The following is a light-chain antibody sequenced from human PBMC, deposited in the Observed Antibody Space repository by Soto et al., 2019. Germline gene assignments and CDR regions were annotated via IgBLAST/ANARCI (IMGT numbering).Light chain of an antibody. Sequence: DIQMTQSPSSLSASVGDRVTITCRASQNIGYFLNWYQQKPGKAPNLLIYAASSFQTGVSSRFSGRGSGTEFTLTIMNLQPEDFATYWCQQSYAAPRTVGGGTKVDIK. V-gene: IGKV1-39*01. CDR3: QQSYAAPRT. CDR1: QNIGYF. CDR2: AAS. J-gene: IGKJ4*01.